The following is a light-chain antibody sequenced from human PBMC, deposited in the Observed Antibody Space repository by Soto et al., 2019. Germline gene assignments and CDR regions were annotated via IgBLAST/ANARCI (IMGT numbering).Light chain of an antibody. CDR2: AAS. V-gene: IGKV1-39*01. CDR3: QQYYSYPLT. CDR1: QGISSY. Sequence: DIQMTQSPSSLSASVGYIVTITFLASQGISSYLNWYQQKPGKAPKLLIYAASTLQSGVPSRFSGSGSGTDFTLTISCLQSEDFATYYCQQYYSYPLTFGGGTKVDIK. J-gene: IGKJ4*01.